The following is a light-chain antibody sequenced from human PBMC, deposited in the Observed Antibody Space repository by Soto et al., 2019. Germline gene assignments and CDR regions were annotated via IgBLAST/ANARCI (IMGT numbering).Light chain of an antibody. CDR2: NDY. CDR3: AAWYDSLNNYV. J-gene: IGLJ1*01. Sequence: QSVLTQPPSASGTPGQGVTLSCSGSSSNFGSNPVNWYQQFPGTAPKLLIYNDYQRPSGVPDRFSGSKSGTSASLAISGLQSEDEADYYCAAWYDSLNNYVFGTGTKVTV. V-gene: IGLV1-44*01. CDR1: SSNFGSNP.